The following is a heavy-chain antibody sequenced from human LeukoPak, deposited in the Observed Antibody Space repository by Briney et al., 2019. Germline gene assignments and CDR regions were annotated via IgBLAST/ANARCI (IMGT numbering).Heavy chain of an antibody. D-gene: IGHD3-22*01. J-gene: IGHJ4*02. Sequence: GGSLRLSCAASGFTFSSYSMNWVRQAPGKGLEWVSYISSSSSTIYYADSVKGRFTISRDNAKNSLYLQMNSLRAEDTAVYYCAKEDSSGYCYFDYWGQGTLVTVSS. CDR1: GFTFSSYS. CDR3: AKEDSSGYCYFDY. V-gene: IGHV3-48*01. CDR2: ISSSSSTI.